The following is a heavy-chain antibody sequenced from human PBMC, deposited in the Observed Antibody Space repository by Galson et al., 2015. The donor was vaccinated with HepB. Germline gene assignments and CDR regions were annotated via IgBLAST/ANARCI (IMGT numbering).Heavy chain of an antibody. J-gene: IGHJ6*02. CDR3: ARQEWELLRSYGMDV. CDR2: IYPGDSDT. V-gene: IGHV5-51*01. Sequence: QSGAEVKKPGESLTISCKGSGYSFTSYWIGWVRQMPGKGLEWMGIIYPGDSDTRYSPSFQGQVTISADKSISTAYLQWSSLKASDTAMYYCARQEWELLRSYGMDVWGQGTTVTVSS. D-gene: IGHD1-26*01. CDR1: GYSFTSYW.